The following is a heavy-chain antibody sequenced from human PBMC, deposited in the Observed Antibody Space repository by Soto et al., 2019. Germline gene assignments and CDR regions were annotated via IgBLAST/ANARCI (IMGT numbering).Heavy chain of an antibody. CDR3: TTGAMRRNQPHKGSISFDY. D-gene: IGHD2-2*01. CDR1: GFTFSNAW. CDR2: IKSKTDGGTT. V-gene: IGHV3-15*07. Sequence: GGSLRLSCAASGFTFSNAWMSWVRQAPGKGLEWVGRIKSKTDGGTTDYAAPVKGRLTISRDDSKNALYLQMNRLKTEDTAVYYCTTGAMRRNQPHKGSISFDYWGQGNLVTVSS. J-gene: IGHJ4*02.